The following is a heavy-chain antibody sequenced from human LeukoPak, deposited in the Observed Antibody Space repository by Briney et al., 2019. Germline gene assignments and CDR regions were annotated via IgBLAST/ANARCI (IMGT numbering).Heavy chain of an antibody. V-gene: IGHV2-5*01. CDR1: GGSISSYYW. CDR3: AHMTWDNDFGIDS. CDR2: IYWNGEQ. J-gene: IGHJ4*02. Sequence: TLSLTCTVSGGSISSYYWSWIRQPPGKALEWLSLIYWNGEQRYSPSLRGRLTITKDTSKNQVVLSVTKMDPMDTGTYYCAHMTWDNDFGIDSWGPGTLVTVSS. D-gene: IGHD4-17*01.